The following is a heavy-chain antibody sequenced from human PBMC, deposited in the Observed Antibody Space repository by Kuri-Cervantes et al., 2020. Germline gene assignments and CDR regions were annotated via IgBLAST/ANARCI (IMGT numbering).Heavy chain of an antibody. CDR3: AKDKKLETHYYYYGMDV. J-gene: IGHJ6*02. Sequence: ASVKVSCKVSGYTLTELSMHWVRQAPGKGLEWMGGFDPEDGETIYAQKFQGRVTMTEDTSTDTAYMELSSLRSEDTAVYYCAKDKKLETHYYYYGMDVWGQGTTVTVSS. CDR1: GYTLTELS. V-gene: IGHV1-24*01. D-gene: IGHD1-1*01. CDR2: FDPEDGET.